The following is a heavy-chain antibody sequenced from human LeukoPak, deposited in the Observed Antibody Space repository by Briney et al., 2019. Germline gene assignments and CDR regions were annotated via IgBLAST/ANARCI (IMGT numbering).Heavy chain of an antibody. Sequence: SETLSLTCAVYGESLSGYYWSWIRQPPGKGLEWIGEINHSGSTNYNPSLKSRVTISVDTSKNQFSLKLSSVTAADTAVYYCARHNRIAAAGKPPRAFDYWGQGTLVTVSS. J-gene: IGHJ4*02. CDR1: GESLSGYY. CDR2: INHSGST. D-gene: IGHD6-13*01. CDR3: ARHNRIAAAGKPPRAFDY. V-gene: IGHV4-34*01.